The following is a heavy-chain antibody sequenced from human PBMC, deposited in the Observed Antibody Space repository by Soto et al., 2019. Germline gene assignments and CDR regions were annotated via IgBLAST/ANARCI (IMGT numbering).Heavy chain of an antibody. D-gene: IGHD4-17*01. CDR1: GFTLNNTW. Sequence: GGSLRLSCAASGFTLNNTWTNWVRQAPGKGLEWVGRIRSKNGGGTKHYAAPVNGRFTIARNDSENTLYLLMNSLKTEDTVVYYCTTLTPSHYGDFAQAEYWGQGTLVTVSS. V-gene: IGHV3-15*07. CDR2: IRSKNGGGTK. J-gene: IGHJ4*02. CDR3: TTLTPSHYGDFAQAEY.